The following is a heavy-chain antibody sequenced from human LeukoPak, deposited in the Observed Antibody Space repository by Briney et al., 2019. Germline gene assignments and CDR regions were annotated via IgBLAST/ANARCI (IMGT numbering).Heavy chain of an antibody. CDR3: ARDRGWRSSGYYLYHFDY. V-gene: IGHV3-7*01. J-gene: IGHJ4*02. CDR2: IKHNGGEK. CDR1: GFTFTDYF. Sequence: GGSLRLSCVASGFTFTDYFMSWVRQAPGKGLEWVASIKHNGGEKYYVDSVKGRFTISRDNAKNSLHLEMSSLRVEDTAVYYCARDRGWRSSGYYLYHFDYWGQGTLVTFAS. D-gene: IGHD3-22*01.